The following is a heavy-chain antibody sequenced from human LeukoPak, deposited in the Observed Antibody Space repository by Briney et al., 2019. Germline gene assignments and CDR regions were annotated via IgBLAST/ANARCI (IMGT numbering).Heavy chain of an antibody. CDR3: AREPLEEDYYYYMDV. CDR2: IYYSGST. CDR1: GGSISSSSYY. V-gene: IGHV4-61*01. J-gene: IGHJ6*03. Sequence: SETLSLTCTVSGGSISSSSYYWGWIRQPPGKGLEWIGYIYYSGSTNYNPSLKSRVTISVDTSKNQFSLKLSSVTAADTAVYYCAREPLEEDYYYYMDVWGKGTTVTISS.